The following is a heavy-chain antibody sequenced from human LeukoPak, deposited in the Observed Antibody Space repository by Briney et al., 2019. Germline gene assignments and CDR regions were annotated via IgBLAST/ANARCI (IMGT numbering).Heavy chain of an antibody. Sequence: GGSLRLSCAASGFTFSNYTMSWVRQAPGKGLEWVSAISGSGGSTFYAYSVKGRFTISRDNSKNTLYLQMNRLRAEDTAVYYCAQDRPNYWGQGTLVTVSS. CDR3: AQDRPNY. V-gene: IGHV3-23*01. J-gene: IGHJ4*02. CDR2: ISGSGGST. CDR1: GFTFSNYT.